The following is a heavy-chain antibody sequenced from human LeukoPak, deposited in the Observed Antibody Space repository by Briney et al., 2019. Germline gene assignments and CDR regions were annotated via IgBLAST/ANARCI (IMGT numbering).Heavy chain of an antibody. J-gene: IGHJ5*02. CDR2: IIPIFGTA. CDR1: GYTFTSYD. V-gene: IGHV1-69*13. CDR3: ARDRDRLEYYDILDGWFDP. Sequence: SVKVSCKASGYTFTSYDINWVRQAPGQGLEWMGGIIPIFGTANYAQKFQGRVTITADESTSTAYMELSSLRSEDTAVYYCARDRDRLEYYDILDGWFDPWGQGTLVTVSS. D-gene: IGHD3-9*01.